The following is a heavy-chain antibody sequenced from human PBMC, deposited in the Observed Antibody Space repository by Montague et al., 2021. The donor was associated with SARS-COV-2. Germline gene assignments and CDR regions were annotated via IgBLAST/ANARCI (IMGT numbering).Heavy chain of an antibody. D-gene: IGHD3-3*01. J-gene: IGHJ6*02. Sequence: SETLSLTCTVSGGSISNYYWTWIRQPPGRGLEWIGYIYYRGSTEYSPSLKSRVTISLDTSKNQFSLKVTSVTAADTAVYYCARGSCYYKYGLDVWGPGTSVTVSS. CDR2: IYYRGST. V-gene: IGHV4-59*01. CDR1: GGSISNYY. CDR3: ARGSCYYKYGLDV.